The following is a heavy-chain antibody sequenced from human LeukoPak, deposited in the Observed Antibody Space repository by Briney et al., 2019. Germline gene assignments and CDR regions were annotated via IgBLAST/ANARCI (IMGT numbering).Heavy chain of an antibody. CDR1: GYSISSGYY. V-gene: IGHV4-38-2*02. Sequence: SETLSLTCTVSGYSISSGYYWGWIRQPLGKGLEWIGSIYHSGSTYYNPSLKSRVTISVDTSKNQFSLKLSSVTAADTAVYYCARDNYYDSTGYTDYWGQGTLVTVSS. D-gene: IGHD3-22*01. CDR3: ARDNYYDSTGYTDY. J-gene: IGHJ4*02. CDR2: IYHSGST.